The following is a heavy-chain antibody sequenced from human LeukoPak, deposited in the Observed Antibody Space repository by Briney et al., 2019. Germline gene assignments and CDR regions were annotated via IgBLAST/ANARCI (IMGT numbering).Heavy chain of an antibody. CDR2: IYYSGST. CDR1: GGSISSYY. J-gene: IGHJ4*02. CDR3: ARESRGYSSSWYGLTFDY. Sequence: SETLSLTCTVSGGSISSYYWSWIRQPPGKGLEWIGYIYYSGSTNYNPSLKSRVTISVDTSKNQFSLKLSSVTAADTAVYYCARESRGYSSSWYGLTFDYWGQGTLVTVSS. D-gene: IGHD6-13*01. V-gene: IGHV4-59*01.